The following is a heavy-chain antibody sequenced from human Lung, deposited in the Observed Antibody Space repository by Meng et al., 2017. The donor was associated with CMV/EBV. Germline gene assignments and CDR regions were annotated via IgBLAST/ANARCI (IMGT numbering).Heavy chain of an antibody. D-gene: IGHD6-19*01. CDR3: ARDHWDSKWQWLTAGGMDV. CDR2: ITHDGSKK. J-gene: IGHJ6*02. Sequence: GGSLRLSCAASGFTFSNYAVHWVRQAPGKGLDWVAVITHDGSKKYYADSVERRYSISRDNSKNTVHLHMNSLRAEDTAFYYCARDHWDSKWQWLTAGGMDVWGQGTTVTVSS. CDR1: GFTFSNYA. V-gene: IGHV3-30-3*01.